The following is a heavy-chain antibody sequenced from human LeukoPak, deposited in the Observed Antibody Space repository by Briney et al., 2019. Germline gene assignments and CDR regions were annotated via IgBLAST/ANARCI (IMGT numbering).Heavy chain of an antibody. D-gene: IGHD5-24*01. V-gene: IGHV1-18*01. Sequence: ASVKVSCKASGYTFTSYGISWVRQAPGQGLEWMGWISAYNGNTNYAQKFRGRVTMTTDTSTSTAYMELRSLRSDDTAVYYCASLKTDGYFDYWGQGTLVTVSS. CDR2: ISAYNGNT. CDR3: ASLKTDGYFDY. CDR1: GYTFTSYG. J-gene: IGHJ4*02.